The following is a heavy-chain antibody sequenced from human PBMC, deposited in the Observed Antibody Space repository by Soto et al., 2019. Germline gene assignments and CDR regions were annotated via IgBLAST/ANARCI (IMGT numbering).Heavy chain of an antibody. Sequence: SETLSLTCAVSGGSISSGGYSWSWIRQPPGKGLEWIGYIYHSGSTYYNPSLKSRVTISVDRSKNQFSLKLSSVTAADTAVYYCARGPRMTRGTYYYGMDVWGQGTTVTVSS. CDR2: IYHSGST. V-gene: IGHV4-30-2*01. CDR1: GGSISSGGYS. CDR3: ARGPRMTRGTYYYGMDV. D-gene: IGHD3-10*01. J-gene: IGHJ6*02.